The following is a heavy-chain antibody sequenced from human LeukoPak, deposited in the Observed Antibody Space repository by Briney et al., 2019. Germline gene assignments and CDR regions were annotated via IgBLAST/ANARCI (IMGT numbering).Heavy chain of an antibody. V-gene: IGHV5-51*01. Sequence: GESLKISCKGSGYSFTSYWIGWVRQMPGKGLEWMGIIYPGDPDTRYSPSFQGQVTISADKSISTAYLQWSSLKASDTAMYYCARGLMTTRLPRRFDPWGQGTLVTVSS. CDR1: GYSFTSYW. CDR2: IYPGDPDT. J-gene: IGHJ5*02. D-gene: IGHD4-17*01. CDR3: ARGLMTTRLPRRFDP.